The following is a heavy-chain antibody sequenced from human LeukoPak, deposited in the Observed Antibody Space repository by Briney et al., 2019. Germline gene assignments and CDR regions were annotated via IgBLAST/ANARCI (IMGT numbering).Heavy chain of an antibody. D-gene: IGHD3-16*01. CDR2: ISGGGGSS. CDR3: VKGVGEFGFRFDY. V-gene: IGHV3-23*01. Sequence: GGSLRLSCVASGFAFSSHAMGWVRQAPGKGLEWVSVISGGGGSSYDADSVKGRFTISRDNAKNTLYLQMNSLRADDTAVYYCVKGVGEFGFRFDYWGQGTLVTVTS. CDR1: GFAFSSHA. J-gene: IGHJ4*02.